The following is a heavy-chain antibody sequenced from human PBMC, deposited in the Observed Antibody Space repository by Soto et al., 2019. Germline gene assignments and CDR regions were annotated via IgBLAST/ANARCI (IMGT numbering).Heavy chain of an antibody. CDR3: ARESEDLTSSFDY. CDR2: ISSTTNYI. J-gene: IGHJ4*02. Sequence: GALRLSCAASGFTFTRYSMNWVRQAPGKGLEWVSSISSTTNYIYYGDSMKGRFTISRDNAKNSLYLEMNSLRAEDTAVYYCARESEDLTSSFDYWGQGTLVTVSS. V-gene: IGHV3-21*06. CDR1: GFTFTRYS.